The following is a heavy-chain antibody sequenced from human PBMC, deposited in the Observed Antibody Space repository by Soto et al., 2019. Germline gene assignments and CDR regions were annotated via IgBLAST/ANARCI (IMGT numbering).Heavy chain of an antibody. CDR1: AYTFSRYA. V-gene: IGHV1-18*01. Sequence: ASVKVSCKASAYTFSRYAINWVRQAPGQGLEWMGWISAYNGNTDYAQKFQGRVTMTTDTSTSTAYMELGSLRSDATAVYYCARDLSREQLVPWFDPWGQGTLVTVSS. J-gene: IGHJ5*02. D-gene: IGHD6-13*01. CDR3: ARDLSREQLVPWFDP. CDR2: ISAYNGNT.